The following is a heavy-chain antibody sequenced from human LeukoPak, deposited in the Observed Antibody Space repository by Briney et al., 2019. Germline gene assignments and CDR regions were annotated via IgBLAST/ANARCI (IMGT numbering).Heavy chain of an antibody. V-gene: IGHV4-34*01. CDR3: ARGPTISETGYFDY. D-gene: IGHD1-1*01. CDR2: INHRGDT. CDR1: GGSFSTYY. J-gene: IGHJ4*03. Sequence: SETLTLTCAVYGGSFSTYYWRWIRQSPGKGLEWIAEINHRGDTNYNPSVKSRVNISVDTSKNQFSLKVRSVTAADTAVYYCARGPTISETGYFDYWGQGTLVTVSS.